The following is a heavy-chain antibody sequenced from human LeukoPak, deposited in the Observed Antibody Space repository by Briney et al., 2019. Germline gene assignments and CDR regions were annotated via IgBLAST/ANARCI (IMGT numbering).Heavy chain of an antibody. D-gene: IGHD7-27*01. J-gene: IGHJ4*02. CDR1: GGSISSFY. CDR3: ARDLVDWGSLQYYFEY. CDR2: IYSSGNT. V-gene: IGHV4-4*07. Sequence: PSETLSLTCTVSGGSISSFYWSWIRQPAGKGLEWIGRIYSSGNTNYNPSLKSRVTMSVDTSKNQFSLKLSSVTAADTAVYYCARDLVDWGSLQYYFEYWGQGTLVTVSS.